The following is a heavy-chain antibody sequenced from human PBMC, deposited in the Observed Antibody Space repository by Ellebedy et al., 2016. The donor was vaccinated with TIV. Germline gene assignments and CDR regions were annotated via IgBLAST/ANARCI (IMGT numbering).Heavy chain of an antibody. CDR1: GGSISSSNW. V-gene: IGHV4-4*02. Sequence: SETLSLTCAVSGGSISSSNWWSWVRPPPGKGLEWIGEIYHSGTTSYNPSLKSRVTMSVDTSKSQFSLRLTSVTAADTAVYYCARQYCSGGSCWDYFDYWGQGTLVTVSS. CDR2: IYHSGTT. CDR3: ARQYCSGGSCWDYFDY. J-gene: IGHJ4*02. D-gene: IGHD2-15*01.